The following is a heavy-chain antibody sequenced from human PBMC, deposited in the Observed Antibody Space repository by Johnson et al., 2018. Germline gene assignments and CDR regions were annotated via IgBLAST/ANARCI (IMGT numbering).Heavy chain of an antibody. CDR2: MYTSGST. D-gene: IGHD3-22*01. Sequence: VQLVQSGGGLARPGGSLRVSCAASGFSVSDNYMSWVRQASGKGPEWVSIMYTSGSTYYAESVKGRFTISRDNSSNTLYLQMNSLRPEDTAVYFCAGYHYESSGFEGFDVWGQGTMVTVSS. V-gene: IGHV3-66*02. J-gene: IGHJ3*01. CDR1: GFSVSDNY. CDR3: AGYHYESSGFEGFDV.